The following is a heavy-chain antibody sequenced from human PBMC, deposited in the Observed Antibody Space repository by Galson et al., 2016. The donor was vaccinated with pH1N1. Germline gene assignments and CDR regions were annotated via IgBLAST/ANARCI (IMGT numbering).Heavy chain of an antibody. J-gene: IGHJ1*01. Sequence: SLRLSCAVSGFTFDDYAMQWVRQVPGKGQEWVSGISWDSGSIGYADSVRGRFTLSRDNAKNTVFLEMSSLRAEDTGAYYCVRGRYCSGGSCYSPTAEYFQHWGRGTLLTVSS. V-gene: IGHV3-9*01. CDR1: GFTFDDYA. CDR3: VRGRYCSGGSCYSPTAEYFQH. CDR2: ISWDSGSI. D-gene: IGHD2-15*01.